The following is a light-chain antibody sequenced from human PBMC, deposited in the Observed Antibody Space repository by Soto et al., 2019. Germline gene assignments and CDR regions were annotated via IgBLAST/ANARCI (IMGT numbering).Light chain of an antibody. V-gene: IGKV1-39*01. CDR3: QQYDSWPWT. CDR2: AAS. Sequence: DIQMTQSPSSLSASVGDRVTITCRASQSISSYLNWYQQKPGKAPKLLIYAASSLQSGVPSRFSGSGSGTEFTLTISSLQPDDFATYYCQQYDSWPWTFGQGTKVDIK. J-gene: IGKJ1*01. CDR1: QSISSY.